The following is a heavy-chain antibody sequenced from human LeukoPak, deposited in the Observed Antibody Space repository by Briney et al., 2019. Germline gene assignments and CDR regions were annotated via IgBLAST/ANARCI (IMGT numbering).Heavy chain of an antibody. CDR1: GDSISGSY. J-gene: IGHJ4*02. CDR3: ARDRYYDSSGYPLDY. Sequence: SETLSLTCAVSGDSISGSYWSWIRQPPGKGLEWIGFLSYSGTTSYNPSLKGRLSISGDTSKNQFSLKLSSVTAADTAVYYCARDRYYDSSGYPLDYWGQGTLVTVSS. V-gene: IGHV4-59*12. CDR2: LSYSGTT. D-gene: IGHD3-22*01.